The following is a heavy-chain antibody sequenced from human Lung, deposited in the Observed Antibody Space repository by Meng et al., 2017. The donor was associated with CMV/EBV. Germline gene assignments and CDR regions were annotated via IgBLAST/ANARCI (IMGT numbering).Heavy chain of an antibody. CDR3: ASGTPGRSYCDY. Sequence: QGYLLQSGPEVKKPGASVRVSCKASGYTFGSYGICWVRQAPGRGLEWMGWFVNYVDTYPAPKFQGRVTMTTDTHTNTAFMELRSLTSDDTAVYYCASGTPGRSYCDYWGQGTLVTVSS. V-gene: IGHV1-18*01. CDR1: GYTFGSYG. J-gene: IGHJ4*02. D-gene: IGHD2-15*01. CDR2: FVNYVDT.